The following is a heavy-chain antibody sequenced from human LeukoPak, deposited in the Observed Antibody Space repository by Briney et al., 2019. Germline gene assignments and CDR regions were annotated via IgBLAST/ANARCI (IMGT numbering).Heavy chain of an antibody. CDR1: GFTVSSNY. CDR2: IKQDASEK. J-gene: IGHJ4*02. V-gene: IGHV3-7*01. D-gene: IGHD3-10*01. CDR3: ARAGNSGSGSYYSLLY. Sequence: GGSLRLSCAASGFTVSSNYMSWVRQAPGKGLEWVANIKQDASEKYYVDSVKGRFTISRDNAKDSLYLQMNSLRAEDTAVYYCARAGNSGSGSYYSLLYWGQGTLVTVSS.